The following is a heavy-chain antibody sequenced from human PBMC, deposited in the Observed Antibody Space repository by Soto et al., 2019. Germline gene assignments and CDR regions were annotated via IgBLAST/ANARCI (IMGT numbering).Heavy chain of an antibody. CDR2: SIPILGIA. J-gene: IGHJ4*02. CDR1: GGTFSSYT. Sequence: QVQLVQSGAEVKKPGSSVKVSCKASGGTFSSYTISWVRQAPGQGLEWMGRSIPILGIANYAQKFQGRVTISADKSTSSACMELSSLRSEDTAVYYCERVFGTDLGNARIAAADPSLGWGQGTLVTVSS. V-gene: IGHV1-69*02. CDR3: ERVFGTDLGNARIAAADPSLG. D-gene: IGHD6-13*01.